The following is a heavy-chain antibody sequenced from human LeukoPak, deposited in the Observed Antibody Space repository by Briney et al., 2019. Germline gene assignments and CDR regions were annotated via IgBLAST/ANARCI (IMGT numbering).Heavy chain of an antibody. CDR3: AKAGVEMATSLDY. CDR1: GFTFSSYG. CDR2: TSYDGSNK. J-gene: IGHJ4*02. Sequence: GGSLRLSCAASGFTFSSYGMHWVRQAPGKGLEWVAVTSYDGSNKYYADSVKGRFTISRDNSKNTLYLQMNSLRAEDTAVYYCAKAGVEMATSLDYWGQGTLVTVSS. D-gene: IGHD5-24*01. V-gene: IGHV3-30*18.